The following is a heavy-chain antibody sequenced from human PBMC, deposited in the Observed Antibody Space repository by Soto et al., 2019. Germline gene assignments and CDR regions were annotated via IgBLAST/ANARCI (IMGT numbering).Heavy chain of an antibody. J-gene: IGHJ4*02. CDR3: ARSGNSNGLVFDY. V-gene: IGHV4-59*03. CDR1: GSSISSYY. Sequence: SETLSLTCTVSGSSISSYYWSWIRQTPGKGLEWIAYIYYSGSTNYNPSLKSRVTISADTSRTQFSLKLTVVTAADTAVYYCARSGNSNGLVFDYWGQGTLVTVPQ. CDR2: IYYSGST. D-gene: IGHD5-18*01.